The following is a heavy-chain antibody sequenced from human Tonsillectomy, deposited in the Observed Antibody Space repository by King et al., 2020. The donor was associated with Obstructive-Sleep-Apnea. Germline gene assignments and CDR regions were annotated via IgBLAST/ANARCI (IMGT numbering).Heavy chain of an antibody. V-gene: IGHV4-59*01. CDR1: GGSISSYY. CDR3: ARDGAPYYFDY. J-gene: IGHJ4*02. Sequence: QLQESGPGLVKPSETLSLTCTVSGGSISSYYWSWIRQPPGKGLEWIGYIYYSGSTNYNPSLKSRVTISVDTSKNQFSLKLSSVTAADTAVYYCARDGAPYYFDYWGQGTLVTVSS. CDR2: IYYSGST. D-gene: IGHD3-10*01.